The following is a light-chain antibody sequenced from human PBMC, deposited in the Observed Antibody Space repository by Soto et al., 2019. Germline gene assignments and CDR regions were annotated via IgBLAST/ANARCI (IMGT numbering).Light chain of an antibody. CDR1: SSDVGGYKY. CDR3: SSYTSSSSYV. V-gene: IGLV2-14*01. Sequence: QSALTQPASVSGSPGQSITISCTGTSSDVGGYKYVSWYQQHPDKAPKLIIYDVTTRPSGISNRFSGSKSGNTASLTISGLQAEDEADYYCSSYTSSSSYVFGTGTKSPS. CDR2: DVT. J-gene: IGLJ1*01.